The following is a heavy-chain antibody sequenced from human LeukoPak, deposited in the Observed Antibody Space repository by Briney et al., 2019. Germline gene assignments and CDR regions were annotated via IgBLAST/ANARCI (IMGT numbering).Heavy chain of an antibody. J-gene: IGHJ6*03. Sequence: ASVKVSCKASGYTFTGYYMHWVRKAPGQGLEWMGWINPNSGGTNYAQKFQGRVTMTRDTSISTAHMVLSRLRSDDTAVYYCARDRYSDYYYYMDVWRKGPTVTVSS. CDR1: GYTFTGYY. CDR3: ARDRYSDYYYYMDV. V-gene: IGHV1-2*02. CDR2: INPNSGGT. D-gene: IGHD1-1*01.